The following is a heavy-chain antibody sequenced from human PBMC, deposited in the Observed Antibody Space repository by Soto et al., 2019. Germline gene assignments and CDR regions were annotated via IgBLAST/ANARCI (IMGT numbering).Heavy chain of an antibody. CDR1: GYTFTSYG. D-gene: IGHD3-10*01. CDR2: ISAYNGNT. V-gene: IGHV1-18*04. Sequence: ASVKVSCKASGYTFTSYGISWVRQAPGQGLEWMGWISAYNGNTNYAQKLQGRVTMTTDTSTSTAYVELRSLRSDDTAVYYCARDAMVRGVTNYYYGMDVWGQGTTVTVSS. J-gene: IGHJ6*02. CDR3: ARDAMVRGVTNYYYGMDV.